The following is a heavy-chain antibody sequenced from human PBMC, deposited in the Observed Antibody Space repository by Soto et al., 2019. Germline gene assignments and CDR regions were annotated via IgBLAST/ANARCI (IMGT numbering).Heavy chain of an antibody. V-gene: IGHV4-30-2*05. Sequence: SETLSLTCAVSGVSISSGTYSWSWIRQPPGKGLEWVGYISHRGNTYYNPSLKSRVTISVDTSENQFSLKLSSMTAADTAVYYCARGEVLPAASLDYWGQGTLVTVSS. CDR3: ARGEVLPAASLDY. CDR1: GVSISSGTYS. D-gene: IGHD2-2*01. J-gene: IGHJ4*02. CDR2: ISHRGNT.